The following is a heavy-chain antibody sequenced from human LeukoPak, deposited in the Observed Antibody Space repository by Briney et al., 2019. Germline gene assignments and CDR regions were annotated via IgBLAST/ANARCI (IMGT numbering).Heavy chain of an antibody. J-gene: IGHJ4*02. CDR1: GFTFSSYW. Sequence: PGGSLRLSCAASGFTFSSYWMTWVRQAPGKGLEWVANINQDGSETYYVDSVKGRFTISRDNAASSLYLQMNSLRAEDTAMYYCARGALLKYQLAIDYWGLGTLVTVSS. V-gene: IGHV3-7*05. D-gene: IGHD2-2*01. CDR3: ARGALLKYQLAIDY. CDR2: INQDGSET.